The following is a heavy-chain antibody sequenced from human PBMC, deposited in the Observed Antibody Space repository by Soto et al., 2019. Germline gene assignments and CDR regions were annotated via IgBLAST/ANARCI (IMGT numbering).Heavy chain of an antibody. CDR3: ARQSNPTLWFAGEIDY. CDR1: GGSISSSSYY. CDR2: IYYSGST. J-gene: IGHJ4*02. V-gene: IGHV4-39*01. Sequence: QLQLQESGPGLVKPSETLSLTCTVSGGSISSSSYYWGWIRQPPGKGLEWIGSIYYSGSTYYNPSLKSRVTISVDTSKNQFSLKLSSVTAADPAVYYCARQSNPTLWFAGEIDYWGQGTLVTVSS. D-gene: IGHD3-10*01.